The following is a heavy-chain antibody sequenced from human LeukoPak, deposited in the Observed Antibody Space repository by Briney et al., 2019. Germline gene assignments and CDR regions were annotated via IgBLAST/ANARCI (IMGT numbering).Heavy chain of an antibody. CDR1: GFTFSDYY. D-gene: IGHD3-9*01. J-gene: IGHJ4*02. Sequence: PGGSLRLSCAASGFTFSDYYMSWVRQAPGKGLEWVSVISGTGGRTYYADSVKGRFTISRDNSRNTLYVQMNSLRAEDTAVYYCAKTPASRFFDSRQYYFDYWGQGTLVTVSS. CDR2: ISGTGGRT. CDR3: AKTPASRFFDSRQYYFDY. V-gene: IGHV3-23*01.